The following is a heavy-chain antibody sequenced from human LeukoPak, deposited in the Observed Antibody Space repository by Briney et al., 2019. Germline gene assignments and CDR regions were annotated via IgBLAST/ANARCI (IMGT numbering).Heavy chain of an antibody. Sequence: GGSLRLSCAASGFTFSSYWMSWVRQAPGKGLEWVANIKQDGSEKYYVDSVKGRFTISRDNAKNSLYLQMNSLRAEDTAVYYCARIVVVPAAIRAGDAFDIWGQGTMVTVSS. J-gene: IGHJ3*02. D-gene: IGHD2-2*01. CDR3: ARIVVVPAAIRAGDAFDI. V-gene: IGHV3-7*01. CDR1: GFTFSSYW. CDR2: IKQDGSEK.